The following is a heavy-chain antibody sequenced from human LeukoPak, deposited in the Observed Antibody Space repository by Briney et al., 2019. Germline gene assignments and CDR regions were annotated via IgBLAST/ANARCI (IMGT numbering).Heavy chain of an antibody. CDR3: ARVSQQLAFDY. CDR1: GFTVSSNY. Sequence: GGSLRLSCAASGFTVSSNYMSWVRQAPGKVLEWVSVIYSGGSTYYADSVKGRFTISRDNSKNTRYLQMNSLRAEDTAVYYCARVSQQLAFDYWGQGTLVTVSS. D-gene: IGHD6-13*01. CDR2: IYSGGST. J-gene: IGHJ4*02. V-gene: IGHV3-53*01.